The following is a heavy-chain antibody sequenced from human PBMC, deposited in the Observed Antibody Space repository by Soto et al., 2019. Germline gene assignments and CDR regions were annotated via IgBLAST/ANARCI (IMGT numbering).Heavy chain of an antibody. J-gene: IGHJ6*02. V-gene: IGHV1-3*01. D-gene: IGHD6-6*01. Sequence: ASVKVSCKASGNTFTTYAVHWVRQAPGQRLEWMGWINAGNINTKYSQKFQGRVTITGDTSASTAYMELSSLRSEDTAVYYCATSIEASSFSFGGRYSMDVWGQGSKVTVSS. CDR1: GNTFTTYA. CDR3: ATSIEASSFSFGGRYSMDV. CDR2: INAGNINT.